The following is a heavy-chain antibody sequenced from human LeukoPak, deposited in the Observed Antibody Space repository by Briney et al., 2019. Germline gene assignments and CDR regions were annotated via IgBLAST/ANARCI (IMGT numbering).Heavy chain of an antibody. CDR2: ITSSGDAT. Sequence: GGSLRLSCAASGFTFSSYWMSWVRQAPGKGLEWVSSITSSGDATFYADSVKDRFTISRDNSKNMLYLQMSRLRAEDTAVYYCAKDRPNYHESNGHYYRPNGDYWGQGTLVTVSS. CDR3: AKDRPNYHESNGHYYRPNGDY. V-gene: IGHV3-23*01. CDR1: GFTFSSYW. D-gene: IGHD3-22*01. J-gene: IGHJ4*02.